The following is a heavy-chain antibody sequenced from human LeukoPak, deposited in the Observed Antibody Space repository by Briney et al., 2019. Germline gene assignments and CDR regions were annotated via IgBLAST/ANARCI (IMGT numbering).Heavy chain of an antibody. CDR3: ARDWAGALDT. D-gene: IGHD1-14*01. CDR1: GFTFSSYW. J-gene: IGHJ5*02. Sequence: GGSLRLSCAASGFTFSSYWMAWVRQAPGKGPEWVANIKQDGGDKNYVDSVKGRFTISRDNAKNSLYLQMNSLRAEDTAIYYCARDWAGALDTWGQGTLVTVSS. V-gene: IGHV3-7*05. CDR2: IKQDGGDK.